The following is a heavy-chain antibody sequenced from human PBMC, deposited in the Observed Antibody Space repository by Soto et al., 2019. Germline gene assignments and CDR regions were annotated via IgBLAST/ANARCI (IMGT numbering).Heavy chain of an antibody. J-gene: IGHJ3*01. V-gene: IGHV1-3*01. CDR1: GFTFSDTL. CDR2: INPANGNT. D-gene: IGHD3-3*01. CDR3: ARDRVSVGPRANDAVAL. Sequence: QVQLVQSGAELKKPGASVNISCQASGFTFSDTLINWVRQGPGQRLEWMGWINPANGNTRYSESFQGRVTISSLSSASTAHAARSDLTSADPAVYYCARDRVSVGPRANDAVALWGQGTMITVSS.